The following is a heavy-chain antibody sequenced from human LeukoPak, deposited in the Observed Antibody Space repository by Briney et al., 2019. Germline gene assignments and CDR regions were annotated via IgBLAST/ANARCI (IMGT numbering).Heavy chain of an antibody. Sequence: GASVKVSCKASGYTFTGYYMHWVRQAPGQGLEWMGWINPNSGGTNYAQKFQGRVTMTRDTSISTAYMELSRLRSDDTAVYYCARVPWYNWNGDRAFDYWGQGTLVTVSS. CDR2: INPNSGGT. V-gene: IGHV1-2*02. CDR3: ARVPWYNWNGDRAFDY. CDR1: GYTFTGYY. J-gene: IGHJ4*02. D-gene: IGHD1-1*01.